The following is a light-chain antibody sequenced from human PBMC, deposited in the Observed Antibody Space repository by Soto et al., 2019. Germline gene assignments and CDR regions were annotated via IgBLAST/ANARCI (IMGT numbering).Light chain of an antibody. J-gene: IGLJ7*01. Sequence: QSALTQPASVSGSPGQSITISCTGTSSDVGSYNLVSWYQQHPGKAPKLMICEVSKRPSGVSNRFSGSKSGNTASLTISGLQAEDEADYYCCSYAGSSTWVFGGGTQLTVL. CDR1: SSDVGSYNL. CDR2: EVS. CDR3: CSYAGSSTWV. V-gene: IGLV2-23*02.